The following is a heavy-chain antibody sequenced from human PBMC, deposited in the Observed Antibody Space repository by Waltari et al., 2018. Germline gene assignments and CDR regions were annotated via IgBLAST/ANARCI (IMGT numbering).Heavy chain of an antibody. J-gene: IGHJ1*01. D-gene: IGHD6-6*01. CDR3: ARESSSAGYFQH. V-gene: IGHV4-39*07. CDR1: GGSISSSSYY. Sequence: QLQLQESGPGLVKPSETLSLTCTVSGGSISSSSYYWGWIRQPPGKGLEWIGSIYYSGSTYYNPSLKSRVTISVDTSKNQFSLKLSSVTAADTAVYYCARESSSAGYFQHWGQGTLVTVSS. CDR2: IYYSGST.